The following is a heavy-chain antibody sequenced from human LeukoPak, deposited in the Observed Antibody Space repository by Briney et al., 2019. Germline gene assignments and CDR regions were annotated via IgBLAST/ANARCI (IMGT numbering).Heavy chain of an antibody. CDR2: IRYDGSNK. J-gene: IGHJ4*02. CDR3: AKGTHSYGSGGYYFDY. D-gene: IGHD3-10*01. V-gene: IGHV3-30*02. CDR1: GFTFSSYG. Sequence: PGGSLRLSCAASGFTFSSYGMHWVRQAPGKGLEWVAFIRYDGSNKYYADSVKGRFTISRDNSKNTLYLQMNSLRAEDTAVYYCAKGTHSYGSGGYYFDYWGQGTLVTVSS.